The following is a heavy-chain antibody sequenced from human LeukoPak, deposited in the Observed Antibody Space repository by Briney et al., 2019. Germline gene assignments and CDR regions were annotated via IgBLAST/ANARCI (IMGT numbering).Heavy chain of an antibody. CDR2: IYHSGST. J-gene: IGHJ4*02. CDR1: GGSISSGGYS. Sequence: PSQTLPLTCAVSGGSISSGGYSWSWIRQPPGKGLEWIGYIYHSGSTYYNPSLKSRVTISVDRSKNQFSLNLASVTAADTAIYYCANADTEDYFDSWGQGTLVTVSS. V-gene: IGHV4-30-2*01. D-gene: IGHD3-16*01. CDR3: ANADTEDYFDS.